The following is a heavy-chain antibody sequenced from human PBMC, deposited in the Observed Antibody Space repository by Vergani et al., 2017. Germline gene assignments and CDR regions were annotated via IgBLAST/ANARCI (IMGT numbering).Heavy chain of an antibody. Sequence: QVQLVQSGAEVKKPGSSVKVSCKASGGTFSSYAISWVRQAPGQGLEWMGRIIPIFGTANYAQKFQGRVTITADESTSTAYMELSSLRSEDTAVYYCARTAYYDILTGYYHDYWGQGTLVTVSS. CDR3: ARTAYYDILTGYYHDY. V-gene: IGHV1-69*13. D-gene: IGHD3-9*01. CDR2: IIPIFGTA. J-gene: IGHJ4*02. CDR1: GGTFSSYA.